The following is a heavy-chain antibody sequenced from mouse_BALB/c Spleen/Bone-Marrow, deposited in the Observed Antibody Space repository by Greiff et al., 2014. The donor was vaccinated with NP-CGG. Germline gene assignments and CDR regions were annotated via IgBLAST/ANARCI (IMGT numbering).Heavy chain of an antibody. CDR1: GFTFTDNY. J-gene: IGHJ3*01. Sequence: DVQLVESGGGLVQPGGSLRLSCATSGFTFTDNYMTWVRQPPGKALEWLGFIRNKANGYTTEYSASVKGRFTISRDNSQNILYLQMNTLRAEDSATYYCARDSDWFAYWGQGTLVTVSA. V-gene: IGHV7-3*02. CDR2: IRNKANGYTT. CDR3: ARDSDWFAY.